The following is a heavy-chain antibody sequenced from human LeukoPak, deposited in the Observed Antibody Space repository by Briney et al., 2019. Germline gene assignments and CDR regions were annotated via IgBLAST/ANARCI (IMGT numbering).Heavy chain of an antibody. CDR3: ARGSGSYSYHMDV. J-gene: IGHJ6*03. V-gene: IGHV3-30*02. D-gene: IGHD1-26*01. Sequence: PGGSLRLSCAASGFTFSSYGMHWVRQAPGKGLEWVAFIRYDGSNKYYADSVKGRFTISRDNSKNTLYLQMNSLRAEDTAVYYCARGSGSYSYHMDVWGKGTTVTISS. CDR1: GFTFSSYG. CDR2: IRYDGSNK.